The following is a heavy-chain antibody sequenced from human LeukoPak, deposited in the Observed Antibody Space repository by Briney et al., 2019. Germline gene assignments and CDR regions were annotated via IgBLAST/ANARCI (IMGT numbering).Heavy chain of an antibody. V-gene: IGHV3-23*01. D-gene: IGHD1-26*01. Sequence: GGSLRLSCAASGFTFSSYAMSWVRQAPGKGLEWVSAISGSGGSTYYADSVKGRFTISRDNSKNTLYLQVNSLRAEDTAVYYCAMGGMYLLLDYWGQGTLVTVSS. CDR2: ISGSGGST. J-gene: IGHJ4*02. CDR1: GFTFSSYA. CDR3: AMGGMYLLLDY.